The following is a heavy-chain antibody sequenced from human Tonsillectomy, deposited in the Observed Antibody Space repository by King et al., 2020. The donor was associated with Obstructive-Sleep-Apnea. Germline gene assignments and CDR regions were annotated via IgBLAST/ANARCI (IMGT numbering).Heavy chain of an antibody. CDR2: ISYDGSNK. J-gene: IGHJ5*02. CDR3: ARDELGYCSGGSCYSNWFDP. Sequence: VQLVESGGGVVQPGRSPRLSCAASGFTFSSYAMHWVRQAPGKGLEWVAVISYDGSNKYYADSVKGRFTISRDNSKNTLYLQMNSLRAEDTAVYYCARDELGYCSGGSCYSNWFDPWGQGTLVTVSS. CDR1: GFTFSSYA. V-gene: IGHV3-30-3*01. D-gene: IGHD2-15*01.